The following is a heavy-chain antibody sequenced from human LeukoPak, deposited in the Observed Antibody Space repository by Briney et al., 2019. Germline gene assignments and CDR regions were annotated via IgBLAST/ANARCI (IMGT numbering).Heavy chain of an antibody. J-gene: IGHJ4*02. CDR2: IYYSGST. D-gene: IGHD5-18*01. CDR3: ARGAAGYSYG. V-gene: IGHV4-59*01. Sequence: SETLSLTCSVSGGSISSYYWSWIRQPPGKGLEWIGHIYYSGSTNYNPSLKSRVTISIDTSKNQFSLWLSPVTAADTAVYYCARGAAGYSYGWGQGTLVTVSS. CDR1: GGSISSYY.